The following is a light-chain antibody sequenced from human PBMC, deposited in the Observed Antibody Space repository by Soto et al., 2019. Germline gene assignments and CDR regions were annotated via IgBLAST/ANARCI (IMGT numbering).Light chain of an antibody. Sequence: QSVLTQPPSVSGTPGQRVTISCSGSSSNNGSNLLNWYQQVPGTAPKLLIYSNDHRPSGVPDRFSGSKSGTSASLAISGLQSEDEADYYCAAWDDTLNGVLFGGGTKLTVL. J-gene: IGLJ2*01. V-gene: IGLV1-44*01. CDR2: SND. CDR3: AAWDDTLNGVL. CDR1: SSNNGSNL.